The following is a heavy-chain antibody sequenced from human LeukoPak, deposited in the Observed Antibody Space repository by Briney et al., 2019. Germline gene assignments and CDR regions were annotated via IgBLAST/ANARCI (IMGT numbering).Heavy chain of an antibody. CDR1: GGTFSSYA. D-gene: IGHD3-22*01. V-gene: IGHV1-69*05. CDR2: IIPIFGTA. Sequence: ASVKVSCKASGGTFSSYAISWVRQAPGQGLEWLGGIIPIFGTANYAQKFQGRVTITTDESTSTAYMELSSLRSEDTAVYYCARGMYYYDSSGYSSFDYWGQGTLVTVSS. CDR3: ARGMYYYDSSGYSSFDY. J-gene: IGHJ4*02.